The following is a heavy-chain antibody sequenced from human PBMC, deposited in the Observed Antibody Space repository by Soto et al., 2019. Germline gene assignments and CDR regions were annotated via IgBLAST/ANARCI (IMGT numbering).Heavy chain of an antibody. CDR1: GFTFSNYA. Sequence: QVHLVESGGGVVQPGRSLRLSCAASGFTFSNYAMHWVRKAPGKGLEWVAVISYDGSDKYNANSVKGRFTISRDNSKNTLYLQMNSLRAEDTAVYYCARDTGPNGYNYYYFGMDVWGQGTTVTVSS. D-gene: IGHD5-18*01. J-gene: IGHJ6*02. V-gene: IGHV3-30-3*01. CDR2: ISYDGSDK. CDR3: ARDTGPNGYNYYYFGMDV.